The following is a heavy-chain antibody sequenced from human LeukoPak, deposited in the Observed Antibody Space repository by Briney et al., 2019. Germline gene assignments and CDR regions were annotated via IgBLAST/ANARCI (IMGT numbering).Heavy chain of an antibody. V-gene: IGHV3-30*18. J-gene: IGHJ3*02. Sequence: PGRSLRLSCAASGFTFSDYGMHWVRQAPGKGLEWVAVIAYDSSHKYCADSVKGRFTISRDNSKNTLYLQMNSLRADDTAVYYCAKGSWFGQSPSDVFHIWGQGTMVTVSS. CDR1: GFTFSDYG. CDR3: AKGSWFGQSPSDVFHI. CDR2: IAYDSSHK. D-gene: IGHD3-10*01.